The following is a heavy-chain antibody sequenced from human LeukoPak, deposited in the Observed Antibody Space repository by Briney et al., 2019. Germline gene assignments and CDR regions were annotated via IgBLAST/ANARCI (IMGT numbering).Heavy chain of an antibody. CDR1: GFTFSSYG. CDR2: ISFDGRNK. J-gene: IGHJ4*02. Sequence: GGSLRLSCAASGFTFSSYGMFWVRQAPGKGLEYVADISFDGRNKDSADSVKGRFTISRDNSKNTLYLQMNSLRAEDTAVYYCAKDDHSKVGHWGQGTLVTVSS. D-gene: IGHD4-11*01. V-gene: IGHV3-30*18. CDR3: AKDDHSKVGH.